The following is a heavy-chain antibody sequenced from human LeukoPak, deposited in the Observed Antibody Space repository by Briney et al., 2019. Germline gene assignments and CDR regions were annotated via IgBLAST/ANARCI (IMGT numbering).Heavy chain of an antibody. CDR2: IYYTGST. J-gene: IGHJ4*02. Sequence: SETLPLTCTVSGGPISSYYWSWIRQPPGKGLERVGYIYYTGSTDYNPSLKSRVAVSVDTSKNQFCLKLSSVTAGDTAVYYCARGSTAATGTFDYWGQGTLVTVSS. V-gene: IGHV4-59*01. CDR3: ARGSTAATGTFDY. CDR1: GGPISSYY. D-gene: IGHD1-1*01.